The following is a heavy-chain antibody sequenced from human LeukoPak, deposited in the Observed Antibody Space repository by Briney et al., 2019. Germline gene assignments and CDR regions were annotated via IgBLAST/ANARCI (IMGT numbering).Heavy chain of an antibody. J-gene: IGHJ4*02. Sequence: PGGSLRLSCAASGFTFSSYWMSWVRQAPGKGLVWVANIKQDGSEKYYVDSVKGRFTISRDNAKNSLYLQMNSLRAEDTAVYYCARDGSYRWADYWGQGTLVTVSS. CDR2: IKQDGSEK. CDR1: GFTFSSYW. V-gene: IGHV3-7*01. CDR3: ARDGSYRWADY. D-gene: IGHD1-26*01.